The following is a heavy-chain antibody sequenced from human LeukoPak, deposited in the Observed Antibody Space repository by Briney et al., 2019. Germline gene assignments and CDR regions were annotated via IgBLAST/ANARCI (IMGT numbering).Heavy chain of an antibody. V-gene: IGHV3-53*01. Sequence: GGSLRLSCAASGFTVSSNYMSWVRQAPGKGLEWVSGIYSGGSTYYANSVKGRFTISRDNSKNTLYLQMNSLRAEDTAVYYCARDLSYGPATSGLGMDVWGQGTTVTVSS. CDR1: GFTVSSNY. CDR2: IYSGGST. CDR3: ARDLSYGPATSGLGMDV. J-gene: IGHJ6*02. D-gene: IGHD3-10*01.